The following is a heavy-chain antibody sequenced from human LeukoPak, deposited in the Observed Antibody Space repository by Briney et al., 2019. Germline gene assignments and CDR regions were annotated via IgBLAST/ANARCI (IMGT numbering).Heavy chain of an antibody. CDR3: AIGPGGYYFDY. J-gene: IGHJ4*02. CDR1: GGSFGNYY. CDR2: INQGGNT. Sequence: SETLSLTCTVYGGSFGNYYWSWIRQPPGKGLEWIAEINQGGNTNYNPSLKSRVTISLDTSKNQFSLKLSSVSAADTAVYYCAIGPGGYYFDYWGQGTLVTASS. V-gene: IGHV4-34*01. D-gene: IGHD3-3*01.